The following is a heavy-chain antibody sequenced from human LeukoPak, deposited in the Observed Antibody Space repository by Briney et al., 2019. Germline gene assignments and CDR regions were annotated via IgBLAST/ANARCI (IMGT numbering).Heavy chain of an antibody. Sequence: GASVKVSCKASGGTFSSYAISWVRQAPGQGLEWMGGIIPILGITNYAQKFQGRVTIIADKSTSTAYMELRSLRSEDTAVYYCARVADIVVVVAASRSRDDAFDIWGQGTMVTVSS. V-gene: IGHV1-69*10. CDR1: GGTFSSYA. CDR2: IIPILGIT. J-gene: IGHJ3*02. CDR3: ARVADIVVVVAASRSRDDAFDI. D-gene: IGHD2-15*01.